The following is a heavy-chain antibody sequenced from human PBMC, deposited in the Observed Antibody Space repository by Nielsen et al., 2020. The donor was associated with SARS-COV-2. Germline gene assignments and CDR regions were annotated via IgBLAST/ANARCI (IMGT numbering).Heavy chain of an antibody. J-gene: IGHJ4*02. Sequence: GESLKISCAASGFTFSSYWMSWVRQAPGKGLEWVANIKQDGSEKYYVDSVKGRFTISRDNAKNSLYLQMNSLRAEDTAVYYCARDRGIAAAGGYWGQGTPVTVSS. V-gene: IGHV3-7*05. CDR3: ARDRGIAAAGGY. CDR2: IKQDGSEK. CDR1: GFTFSSYW. D-gene: IGHD6-13*01.